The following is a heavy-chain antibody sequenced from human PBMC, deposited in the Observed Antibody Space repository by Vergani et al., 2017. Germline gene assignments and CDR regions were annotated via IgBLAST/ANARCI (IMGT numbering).Heavy chain of an antibody. CDR3: SSYIAAAATNYYYYGMDV. D-gene: IGHD6-13*01. CDR1: GFTVSSNY. J-gene: IGHJ6*02. Sequence: EVQLVESGGGLVQPGGSLRLSCAASGFTVSSNYMSWVRQAPGKGLEWVSVIYRGGITYYADSVKGRFTISRDNSKNTLYLQMNSLRAEDTAVYYCSSYIAAAATNYYYYGMDVWGQGTTVTVSS. V-gene: IGHV3-66*01. CDR2: IYRGGIT.